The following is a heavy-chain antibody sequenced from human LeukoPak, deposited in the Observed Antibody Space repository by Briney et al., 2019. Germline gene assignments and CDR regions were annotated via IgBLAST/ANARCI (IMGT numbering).Heavy chain of an antibody. D-gene: IGHD6-6*01. V-gene: IGHV3-11*01. CDR2: ISSSGSTI. J-gene: IGHJ4*02. CDR1: GFTFSDYY. Sequence: GGSLRLSCAASGFTFSDYYMSWIRQAPGKGLEWVSYISSSGSTIYYADSVKGRFTISRDNAKNSLYLQMNSLSAEDTAVYYCARYSSSSSFDYWGQGTLVTVSS. CDR3: ARYSSSSSFDY.